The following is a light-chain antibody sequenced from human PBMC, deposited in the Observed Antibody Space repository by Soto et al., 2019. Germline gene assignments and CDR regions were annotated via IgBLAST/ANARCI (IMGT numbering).Light chain of an antibody. CDR3: SSYAGSYTYF. CDR1: SSDVGGYNY. J-gene: IGLJ1*01. V-gene: IGLV2-8*01. CDR2: EVS. Sequence: QSALTQPPSASGSPGQSVTISCTGTSSDVGGYNYVSWYQQHPGKAPKLMIYEVSKRPSGVPDRFSGSKSGNTASLTVSGLQAEDEADYYCSSYAGSYTYFFGTGTKLTVL.